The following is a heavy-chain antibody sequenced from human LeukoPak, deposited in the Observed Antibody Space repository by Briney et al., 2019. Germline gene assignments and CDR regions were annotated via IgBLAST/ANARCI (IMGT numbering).Heavy chain of an antibody. CDR3: ATDPSGPGGAFDI. V-gene: IGHV3-30*02. CDR1: GFTFSSYG. Sequence: PGGSLRLSCAASGFTFSSYGMHWVRQAPGEGLEWVAVIWYDGSNKYYADSVKGRFTISRDNSKNTLYLQMNSLRAEDTAVYYCATDPSGPGGAFDIWGQGTMVTVSS. D-gene: IGHD5-12*01. CDR2: IWYDGSNK. J-gene: IGHJ3*02.